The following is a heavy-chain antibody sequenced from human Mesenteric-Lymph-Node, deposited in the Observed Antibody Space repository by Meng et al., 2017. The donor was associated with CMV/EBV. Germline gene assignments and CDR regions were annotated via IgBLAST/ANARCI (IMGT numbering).Heavy chain of an antibody. CDR1: GFTCSSYA. CDR2: IRDDETNK. Sequence: GGSLRLSCAASGFTCSSYAMHWVRQAPGKGLEWVAFIRDDETNKHSSDFVKDRFTISRDNFKNTLYLQMNSLRDEDTAVYYCAKTRRRFGELYDFDYWGQGTLVTVSS. J-gene: IGHJ4*02. D-gene: IGHD3-10*01. CDR3: AKTRRRFGELYDFDY. V-gene: IGHV3-30*02.